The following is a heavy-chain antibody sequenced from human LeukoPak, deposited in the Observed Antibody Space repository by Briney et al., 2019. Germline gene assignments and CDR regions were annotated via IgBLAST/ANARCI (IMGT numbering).Heavy chain of an antibody. J-gene: IGHJ4*02. D-gene: IGHD3-3*01. CDR1: GYTFTGYY. CDR2: INPNSGST. V-gene: IGHV1-2*02. Sequence: ASVKVSCKASGYTFTGYYMHWVRQAPGQGLEWMGWINPNSGSTNYAQKFQGRVTMTRDTSISTSYMELSRLRSDDTAVYYCARYTRSGVVIFRYDAEGGAFDYWGQGTLVTVSS. CDR3: ARYTRSGVVIFRYDAEGGAFDY.